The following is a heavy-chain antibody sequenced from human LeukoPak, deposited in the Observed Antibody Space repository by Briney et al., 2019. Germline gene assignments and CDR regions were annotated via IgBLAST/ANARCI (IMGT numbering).Heavy chain of an antibody. D-gene: IGHD2-15*01. J-gene: IGHJ3*02. V-gene: IGHV4-34*01. CDR2: INHSGST. CDR3: ARGTPKIHCSGGSCYSEGDAFDI. CDR1: GGSFSGYY. Sequence: SETLSLTCAVYGGSFSGYYWSWIRQPPGKGLEWIGEINHSGSTNYNPSLKSRVTISVDTSKNQFSLKLSSVTAADTAVYYCARGTPKIHCSGGSCYSEGDAFDIWAKGQWSPSLQ.